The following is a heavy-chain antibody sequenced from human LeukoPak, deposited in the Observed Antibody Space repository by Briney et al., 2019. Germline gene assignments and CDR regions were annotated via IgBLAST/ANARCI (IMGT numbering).Heavy chain of an antibody. CDR2: IKQDGSER. CDR3: AKDASRGAGPGYSSSWYY. Sequence: GGSLRLSCAASGFTFSSYWMSWVRQAPGKGLEWVANIKQDGSERYYVDSVKGRFTISRDNSKNTLYLQMNSLRAEDTAVYYCAKDASRGAGPGYSSSWYYWGQGTLVTVSS. CDR1: GFTFSSYW. V-gene: IGHV3-7*03. D-gene: IGHD6-13*01. J-gene: IGHJ4*02.